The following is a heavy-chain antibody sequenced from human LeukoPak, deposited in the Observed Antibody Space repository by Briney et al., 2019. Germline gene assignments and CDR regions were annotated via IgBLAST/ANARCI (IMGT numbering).Heavy chain of an antibody. CDR1: GFTFSDYY. CDR2: ITSTTSTI. D-gene: IGHD6-19*01. J-gene: IGHJ4*02. Sequence: PGGSLRLSCVASGFTFSDYYMNWIRQAPGKGLEWVSYITSTTSTINYADSVKGRFTISRDNAKNSLYLQMNSLRAEDTAVHYCARGSSGVDYWGQGTLVTVSS. CDR3: ARGSSGVDY. V-gene: IGHV3-11*01.